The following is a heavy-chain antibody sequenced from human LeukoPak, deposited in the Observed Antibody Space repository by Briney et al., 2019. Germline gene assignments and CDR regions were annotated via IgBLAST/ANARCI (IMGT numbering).Heavy chain of an antibody. J-gene: IGHJ6*03. CDR1: GFTFSGSA. CDR2: IRSKANSYAT. Sequence: PGGSLRLSCAASGFTFSGSAMHWVRQASGKGLEWVGRIRSKANSYATAYAASVKGRFTISRDDSKNTAYLQMNSLKTEDTAVYYCTRQGPDSGSYYGYYYYYYMDVWGKGTTVTVSS. CDR3: TRQGPDSGSYYGYYYYYYMDV. D-gene: IGHD3-10*01. V-gene: IGHV3-73*01.